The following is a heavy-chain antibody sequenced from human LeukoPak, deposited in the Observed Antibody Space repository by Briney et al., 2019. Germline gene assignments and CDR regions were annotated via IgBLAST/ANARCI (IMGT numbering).Heavy chain of an antibody. V-gene: IGHV1-8*01. D-gene: IGHD3-9*01. J-gene: IGHJ6*02. CDR2: MNPNSGNT. CDR3: ARRYFDSLGYYYGMDV. Sequence: ASVKVSCKASGYTFTSCDINWVRQATGQGLERMGWMNPNSGNTGYAQKFKGRVTMTRNTSISTAYMELSSLRSEDTAVYYCARRYFDSLGYYYGMDVWGQGATVTVSS. CDR1: GYTFTSCD.